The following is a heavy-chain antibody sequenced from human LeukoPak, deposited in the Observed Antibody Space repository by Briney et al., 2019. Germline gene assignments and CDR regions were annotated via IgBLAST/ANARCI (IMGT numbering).Heavy chain of an antibody. CDR2: MNPNSGNT. V-gene: IGHV1-8*01. J-gene: IGHJ5*02. CDR3: ARRKPTSGAQYWFDP. CDR1: GYTFTSYD. Sequence: GASVKVSFKSSGYTFTSYDINWVRQATAQGLAWMGWMNPNSGNTGYAHEVQGRVTMTRDTSISTAYMELSSLTSEDTAVYYCARRKPTSGAQYWFDPWGQGTLVTVSS. D-gene: IGHD3-10*01.